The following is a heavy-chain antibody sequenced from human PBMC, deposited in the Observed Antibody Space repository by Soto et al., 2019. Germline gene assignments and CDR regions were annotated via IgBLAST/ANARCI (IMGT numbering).Heavy chain of an antibody. Sequence: EVQLLESGGGLVQPGGSLRLSCAASGFTFSSYAMSWVRQAPGKGLEWVSAISSGGGNTYYADSVKGRFTISRDNSKTSLYLQMNSLRAEDKAVYYCAKEKAAPGGAFDIWGQGTMVTVSS. CDR1: GFTFSSYA. D-gene: IGHD6-13*01. CDR2: ISSGGGNT. V-gene: IGHV3-23*01. J-gene: IGHJ3*02. CDR3: AKEKAAPGGAFDI.